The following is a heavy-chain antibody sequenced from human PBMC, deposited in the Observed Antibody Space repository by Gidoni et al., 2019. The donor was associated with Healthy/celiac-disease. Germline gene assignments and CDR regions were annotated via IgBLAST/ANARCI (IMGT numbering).Heavy chain of an antibody. D-gene: IGHD2-2*01. CDR1: GFTFSSYR. CDR2: ISSSSSYI. CDR3: ARVCSSTSCYPDEPNFDY. V-gene: IGHV3-21*01. J-gene: IGHJ4*02. Sequence: EVQLVESGGGLVKPGGSLRLSCAASGFTFSSYRMNWVRQAPGKGLEWVSSISSSSSYIYYADSVKGRFTISRDNAKNSLYLQMNSLRAEDTAVYYCARVCSSTSCYPDEPNFDYWGQGTLVTVSS.